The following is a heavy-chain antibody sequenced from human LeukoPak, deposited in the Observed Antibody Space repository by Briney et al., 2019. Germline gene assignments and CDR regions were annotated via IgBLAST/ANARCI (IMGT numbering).Heavy chain of an antibody. CDR1: GFTFSSYS. D-gene: IGHD4-17*01. V-gene: IGHV3-21*01. J-gene: IGHJ4*02. CDR2: ISSSSSYI. Sequence: GGSLRLSCAASGFTFSSYSMNWVRQAPGKGLEWVSSISSSSSYIYYADSVKGRFTISRDNAKNSLYLQMNSLRAEDTAVYYCARRSPYGDRFYRKSFDYWGQGTLVTVSS. CDR3: ARRSPYGDRFYRKSFDY.